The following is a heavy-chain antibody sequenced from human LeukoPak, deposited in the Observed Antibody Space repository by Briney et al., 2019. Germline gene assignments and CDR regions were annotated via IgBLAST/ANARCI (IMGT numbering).Heavy chain of an antibody. D-gene: IGHD5-18*01. Sequence: QSGGSLRLSCAASGFTFSNYNMNWVRQAPGKGLEWVSYISSSSTTIYYADSVKGRFTISRDNAKNSLYLQVNSLRDEDTAVYYCARAINTHTYGYHYWGQGTLVTVPS. CDR3: ARAINTHTYGYHY. J-gene: IGHJ4*02. CDR2: ISSSSTTI. V-gene: IGHV3-48*02. CDR1: GFTFSNYN.